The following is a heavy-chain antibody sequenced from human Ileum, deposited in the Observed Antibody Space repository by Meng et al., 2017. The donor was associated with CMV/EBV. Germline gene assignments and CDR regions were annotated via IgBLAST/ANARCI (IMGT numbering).Heavy chain of an antibody. V-gene: IGHV1-18*01. J-gene: IGHJ6*02. Sequence: ASVKVSCKASGYTFTSYGINWVRRAPGQGLEWMGWINTSNGNTIYAPKLQGRVTMTTDTSTSTVYMELRSLRSDDTAVYYCARGDPYYYYGIDVWGQGTTVTVSS. CDR2: INTSNGNT. CDR3: ARGDPYYYYGIDV. CDR1: GYTFTSYG.